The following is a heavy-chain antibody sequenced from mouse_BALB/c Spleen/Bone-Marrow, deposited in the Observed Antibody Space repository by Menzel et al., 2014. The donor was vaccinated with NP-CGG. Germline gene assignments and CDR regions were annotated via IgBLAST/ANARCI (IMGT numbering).Heavy chain of an antibody. CDR2: IDPANGNT. J-gene: IGHJ2*01. CDR3: ARYYYGTRYYFDC. V-gene: IGHV14-3*02. D-gene: IGHD1-1*01. CDR1: GFNIKDTY. Sequence: EVRLMESGAELVKPGVSVKLSCTASGFNIKDTYMHWVKQRPEQGLEWIGRIDPANGNTKYDPKFQGKATITADTSSNTAYLQLNSLTSEDTAVYYCARYYYGTRYYFDCWGQGTTLTVSS.